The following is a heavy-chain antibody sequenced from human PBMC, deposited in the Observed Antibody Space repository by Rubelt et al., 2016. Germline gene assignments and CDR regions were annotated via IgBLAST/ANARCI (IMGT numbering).Heavy chain of an antibody. CDR1: GFTFSSYS. V-gene: IGHV3-33*08. Sequence: VQLVESGGGLVQPGGSLRLSCAASGFTFSSYSMNWVRQAPGKGLEWVAVIWYDGSNKYYADSVKGRFTISRDNSKNTLYLQMNSLRAEDTAVYYCAKSLAKLDSSGYYYYYYYYMDVWGKGTTVTVSS. J-gene: IGHJ6*03. D-gene: IGHD3-22*01. CDR3: AKSLAKLDSSGYYYYYYYYMDV. CDR2: IWYDGSNK.